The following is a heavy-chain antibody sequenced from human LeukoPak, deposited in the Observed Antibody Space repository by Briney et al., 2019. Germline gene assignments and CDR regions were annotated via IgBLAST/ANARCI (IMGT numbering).Heavy chain of an antibody. J-gene: IGHJ6*02. CDR3: AKGVTSSYYYYYGMDV. CDR1: GFTFSSYA. V-gene: IGHV3-23*01. Sequence: PGGSLRLSCAASGFTFSSYAMSWVRQAPGKGLEWVSAISGSGGSTYYADSVEGRFTISRDNSKNTLYLQMNSLRAEDTAVYYCAKGVTSSYYYYYGMDVWGQGTTVTVSS. CDR2: ISGSGGST. D-gene: IGHD2-2*01.